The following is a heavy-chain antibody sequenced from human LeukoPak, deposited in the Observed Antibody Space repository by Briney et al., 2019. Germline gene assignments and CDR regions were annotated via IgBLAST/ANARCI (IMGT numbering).Heavy chain of an antibody. D-gene: IGHD2-15*01. J-gene: IGHJ5*02. V-gene: IGHV4-59*08. CDR2: ISYSGST. CDR3: AGCRGGGWQNYFDT. Sequence: RASETLSLTCTVSGGSISSYYWSWIRQPPGKGLEWIGYISYSGSTNYNPSLKSRVTMSVDTSKNQFSLKLSSVTAADTAVYYCAGCRGGGWQNYFDTWGQGTLVTVSS. CDR1: GGSISSYY.